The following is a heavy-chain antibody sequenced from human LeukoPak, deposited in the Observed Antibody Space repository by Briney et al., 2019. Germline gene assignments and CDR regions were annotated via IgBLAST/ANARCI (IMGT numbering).Heavy chain of an antibody. CDR2: INPNSGGT. J-gene: IGHJ4*02. CDR1: GYTFTGYY. Sequence: ASVKVSYKASGYTFTGYYMHWVRQAPGQGLEWMGWINPNSGGTNYAQKFQGRVTMTRDTSISTAYMELSRLRSDDTAVYYCARGSVTTVVTPSNYWGQGTLVTVSS. CDR3: ARGSVTTVVTPSNY. V-gene: IGHV1-2*02. D-gene: IGHD4-23*01.